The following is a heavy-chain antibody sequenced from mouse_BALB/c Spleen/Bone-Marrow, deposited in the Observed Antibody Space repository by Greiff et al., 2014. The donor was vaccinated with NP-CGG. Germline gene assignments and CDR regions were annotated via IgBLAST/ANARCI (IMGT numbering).Heavy chain of an antibody. V-gene: IGHV1-7*01. CDR2: INPSTGYT. CDR3: ARGRFAS. Sequence: VQLQQSGAELAKPGASVKMSCKASGYTFTSYWMHWVKQRPGQGLGWIGYINPSTGYTEYNQKFKDKATLTADKSSSTAYMQLSSLTSEDSAVYFCARGRFASGAKGLWSLSLQ. J-gene: IGHJ3*01. CDR1: GYTFTSYW.